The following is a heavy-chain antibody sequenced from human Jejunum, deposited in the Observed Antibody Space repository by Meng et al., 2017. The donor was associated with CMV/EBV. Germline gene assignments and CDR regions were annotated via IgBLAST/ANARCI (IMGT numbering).Heavy chain of an antibody. CDR1: GYTFTSYA. D-gene: IGHD1-26*01. V-gene: IGHV7-4-1*02. CDR3: VRGGSYPDY. CDR2: INTQTGNP. Sequence: KVCCEASGYTFTSYAMNWVRQAPGQGLEWMGWINTQTGNPTYAQGFTGRFVFSLDTSVSTAYLQISSLKAEDTAVYYCVRGGSYPDYWGQGTLVTVSS. J-gene: IGHJ4*02.